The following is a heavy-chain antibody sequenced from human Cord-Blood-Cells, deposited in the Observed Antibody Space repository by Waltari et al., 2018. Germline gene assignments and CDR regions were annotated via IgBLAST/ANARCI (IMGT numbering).Heavy chain of an antibody. J-gene: IGHJ3*02. CDR2: INHSGST. Sequence: QVQLQQWGAGLLKPSETLSLTCAVYGGSFSGYYWSWIRQPPGKGLEWIGEINHSGSTNHNPSLKSRFTISVDTSKNQFSLKLSSVTAADTAVYYCARGVVVGGAFDIWGQGTMVTVSS. D-gene: IGHD2-15*01. CDR1: GGSFSGYY. CDR3: ARGVVVGGAFDI. V-gene: IGHV4-34*01.